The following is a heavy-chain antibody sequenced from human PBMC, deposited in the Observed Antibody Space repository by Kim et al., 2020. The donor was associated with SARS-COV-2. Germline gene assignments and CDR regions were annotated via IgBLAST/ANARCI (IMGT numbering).Heavy chain of an antibody. D-gene: IGHD2-2*01. V-gene: IGHV3-7*01. CDR3: ARVLVVPAATYYYYYGMDV. J-gene: IGHJ6*02. Sequence: GGSLRLSCAASGFTFSSYWMSWVRQAPGKGLEWVANIKQDGSEKYYVDSVKGRFTISRDNAKNSLYLQMNSLRAEDTAVYYCARVLVVPAATYYYYYGMDVWGQGTTVTVSS. CDR1: GFTFSSYW. CDR2: IKQDGSEK.